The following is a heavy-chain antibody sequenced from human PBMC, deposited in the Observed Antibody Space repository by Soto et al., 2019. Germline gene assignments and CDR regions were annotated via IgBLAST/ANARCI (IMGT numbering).Heavy chain of an antibody. Sequence: QVHLVESGGGVVQPGRSLTLSCAASGFTFNNYAIPWVRQAPGKGLEWVAVISYDGSNKYYADSVKGRFTISRDNSKNTVYLQMNSLKTEDTAVYHCAKKVVRHTNGPDFWGQGTMVTVSS. CDR2: ISYDGSNK. J-gene: IGHJ3*01. D-gene: IGHD2-8*01. V-gene: IGHV3-30*18. CDR1: GFTFNNYA. CDR3: AKKVVRHTNGPDF.